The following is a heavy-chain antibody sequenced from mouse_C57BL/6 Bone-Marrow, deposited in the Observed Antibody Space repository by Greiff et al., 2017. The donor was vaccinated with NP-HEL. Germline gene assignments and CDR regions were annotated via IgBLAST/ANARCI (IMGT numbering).Heavy chain of an antibody. J-gene: IGHJ1*03. CDR1: GFNIKNTY. CDR3: ASHYGSFHWYFDV. CDR2: IDPANGNT. D-gene: IGHD1-1*01. Sequence: DVQLQESVAELVRPGASVKLSCTASGFNIKNTYMHWVKQRPEQGLEWIGRIDPANGNTKYAPKFQGKATITADTSSNTAYLQLSSLTSEDTAIYYCASHYGSFHWYFDVWGTGTTVTVSS. V-gene: IGHV14-3*01.